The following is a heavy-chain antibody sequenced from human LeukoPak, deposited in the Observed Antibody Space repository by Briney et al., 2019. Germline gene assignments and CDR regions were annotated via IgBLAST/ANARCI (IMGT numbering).Heavy chain of an antibody. CDR3: ARVGSSSWFYYMDV. J-gene: IGHJ6*03. CDR2: IFYSGST. CDR1: GGSISTSNYY. Sequence: PSETLSLTCTVSGGSISTSNYYWGWIRQPPGKGLEWIGNIFYSGSTYYSPSLRSRVTISLDTSKNQFSLKLSSVTAADTAVYYCARVGSSSWFYYMDVWGKGTTVTISS. D-gene: IGHD6-13*01. V-gene: IGHV4-39*07.